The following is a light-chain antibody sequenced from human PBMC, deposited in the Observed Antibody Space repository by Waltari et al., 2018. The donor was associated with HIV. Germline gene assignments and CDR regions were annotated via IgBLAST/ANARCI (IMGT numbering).Light chain of an antibody. CDR3: QSYDTDLKGWV. CDR2: ATN. V-gene: IGLV1-40*01. CDR1: APNIRAGYD. Sequence: QSVLTQPPSVSGAPGQRVTISCTGTAPNIRAGYDVHWYQQLPTTAPKLLIYATNSRPSGVPERFSGSRSGASASLAITGLQAGDESDYYCQSYDTDLKGWVFGGGTKVTVL. J-gene: IGLJ3*02.